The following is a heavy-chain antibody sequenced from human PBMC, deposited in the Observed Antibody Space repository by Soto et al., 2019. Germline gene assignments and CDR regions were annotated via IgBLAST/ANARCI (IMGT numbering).Heavy chain of an antibody. V-gene: IGHV5-51*01. Sequence: GESLKISCKGSGYSFTSYWIAWVRRMPGKGLEWMGIFNPADSQTRYSPSFEGQVTFSTDRSITTAYLHWGSLKASDTGMYYCARVSNYLNWFPEAFDIWGQGTMVTVSS. CDR2: FNPADSQT. CDR3: ARVSNYLNWFPEAFDI. CDR1: GYSFTSYW. J-gene: IGHJ3*02. D-gene: IGHD3-10*01.